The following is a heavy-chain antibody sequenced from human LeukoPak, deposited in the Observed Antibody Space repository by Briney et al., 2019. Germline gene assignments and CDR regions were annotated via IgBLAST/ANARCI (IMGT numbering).Heavy chain of an antibody. J-gene: IGHJ3*02. Sequence: PSETLCLTCTVSGGSISSSSYYWGWIRQPPGKGLEWIGSIYYSGSTYYNPSLKSRVTISVDTSKNQFSLKLSSVTAADTAVYYCARRVSLGIGIFAFDIWGQGTMVTVSS. CDR3: ARRVSLGIGIFAFDI. CDR2: IYYSGST. D-gene: IGHD2-15*01. CDR1: GGSISSSSYY. V-gene: IGHV4-39*01.